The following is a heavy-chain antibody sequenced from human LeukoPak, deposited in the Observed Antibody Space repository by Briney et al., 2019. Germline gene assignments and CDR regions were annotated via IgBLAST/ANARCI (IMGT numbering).Heavy chain of an antibody. CDR1: GFTFSGYG. D-gene: IGHD2-8*01. J-gene: IGHJ5*02. Sequence: PGGSLRLSCAASGFTFSGYGMHWVRQAPGMGLEWVAFKRYDGSNKYYADSVKGRFTISRDNSKNTLYLQVNILRAEDTAVYYCAKDLEGYCTNGICYTRQIPPDFDPWGQGTLVTVSS. CDR2: KRYDGSNK. V-gene: IGHV3-30*02. CDR3: AKDLEGYCTNGICYTRQIPPDFDP.